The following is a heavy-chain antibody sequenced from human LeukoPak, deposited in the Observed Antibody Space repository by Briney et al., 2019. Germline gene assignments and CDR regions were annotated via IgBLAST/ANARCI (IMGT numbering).Heavy chain of an antibody. CDR2: VDHSGGT. CDR1: GYSISSGYY. CDR3: AGFTFFRGVITFDY. J-gene: IGHJ4*02. V-gene: IGHV4-38-2*02. D-gene: IGHD3-10*01. Sequence: SETLSLTCTLSGYSISSGYYWGWIRQPPGKGLEWIGSVDHSGGTYYNPSLRSRVSISVDTSKNQFSLKLSSVTAADTAVYSCAGFTFFRGVITFDYWGQGTLVTVSS.